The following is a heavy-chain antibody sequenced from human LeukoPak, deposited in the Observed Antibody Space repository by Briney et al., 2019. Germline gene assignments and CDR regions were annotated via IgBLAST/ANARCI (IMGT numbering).Heavy chain of an antibody. CDR3: ARHRGSYSYDY. D-gene: IGHD1-26*01. Sequence: GESLKISCKSSGYSFTSYWIGWVRQMPGKGLEWMGIIYPGDSDIRYSPSLRGQVTISTDKSTSTAYLQWSSLKASDTAMYYCARHRGSYSYDYWGQGTLVTVSS. CDR2: IYPGDSDI. J-gene: IGHJ4*02. CDR1: GYSFTSYW. V-gene: IGHV5-51*01.